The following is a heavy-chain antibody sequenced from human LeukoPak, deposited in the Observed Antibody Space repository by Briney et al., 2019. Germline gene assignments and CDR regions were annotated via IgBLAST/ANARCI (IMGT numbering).Heavy chain of an antibody. Sequence: GGSLRLSCAASGFTFSSNAMSWVRQAPEKGLEWVSAISGSGGSTYYADSMKGRFTISRDNSKNTLYLQMNSLRAEDTAVYYCARDLKYSYGFFDYWGQGTLVTVSS. D-gene: IGHD5-18*01. V-gene: IGHV3-23*01. CDR1: GFTFSSNA. CDR3: ARDLKYSYGFFDY. CDR2: ISGSGGST. J-gene: IGHJ4*02.